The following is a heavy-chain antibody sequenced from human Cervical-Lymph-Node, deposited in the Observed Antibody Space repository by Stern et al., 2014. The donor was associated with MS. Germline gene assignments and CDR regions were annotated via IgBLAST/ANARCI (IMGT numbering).Heavy chain of an antibody. D-gene: IGHD3-22*01. V-gene: IGHV1-69*01. CDR3: ARTYYYDSSGGDYYYGMDV. CDR1: GGTFSSYA. J-gene: IGHJ6*02. CDR2: IIPIFGTA. Sequence: QVQLVQSGAEVKKPGSSGKVSCKASGGTFSSYAISWVRQAPGQGLERMGGIIPIFGTANYAQKFQGRVTITADESTSTAYMELSSLRSEDTAVYYCARTYYYDSSGGDYYYGMDVWGQGTTVTVSS.